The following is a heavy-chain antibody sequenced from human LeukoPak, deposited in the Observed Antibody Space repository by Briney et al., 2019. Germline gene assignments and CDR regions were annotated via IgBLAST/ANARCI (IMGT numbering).Heavy chain of an antibody. CDR3: ARLPTAEWSTPFDY. J-gene: IGHJ4*02. D-gene: IGHD3-3*01. Sequence: SETLSLTCAVYGGSFSGYYWSWLRQPPGKGLEWLGEINHSGSTNYNPSLKSRVTISVDTSKNQFSLKLSSVTAAETAVYYCARLPTAEWSTPFDYWGQGTLVTVSS. CDR1: GGSFSGYY. CDR2: INHSGST. V-gene: IGHV4-34*01.